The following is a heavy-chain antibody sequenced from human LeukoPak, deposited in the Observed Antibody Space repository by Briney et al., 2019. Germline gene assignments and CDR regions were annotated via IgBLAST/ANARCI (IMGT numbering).Heavy chain of an antibody. CDR2: ISGSGGST. V-gene: IGHV3-23*01. CDR3: ARGGSYLSAFDI. D-gene: IGHD1-26*01. J-gene: IGHJ3*02. Sequence: GGSLRLSCAASGFTFSSYAMSWVRQAPGKGLEWVSAISGSGGSTYYADSVKGRFTISRDNSKNTLYLLMNSLRAEDTAVYYCARGGSYLSAFDIWGQGTMVTVSS. CDR1: GFTFSSYA.